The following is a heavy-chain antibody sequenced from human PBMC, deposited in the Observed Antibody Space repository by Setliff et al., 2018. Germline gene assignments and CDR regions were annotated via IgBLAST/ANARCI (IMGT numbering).Heavy chain of an antibody. Sequence: GSLRLSCAASGFTVTSNYMSWVRQAPGKGLEWVSVIYTGGSTYYADSVKGRFTISRDNSKNTLSLQMHSLRAEDTAVYFCARSESCGSSHCSPYDYWGQGALVTVSS. D-gene: IGHD3-10*01. V-gene: IGHV3-53*01. CDR3: ARSESCGSSHCSPYDY. CDR2: IYTGGST. J-gene: IGHJ4*02. CDR1: GFTVTSNY.